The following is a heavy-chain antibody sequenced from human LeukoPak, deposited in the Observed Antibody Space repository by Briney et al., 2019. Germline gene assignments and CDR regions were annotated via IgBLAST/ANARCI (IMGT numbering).Heavy chain of an antibody. V-gene: IGHV4-34*01. CDR3: ARLRGRLSPFDH. CDR2: INHSGST. J-gene: IGHJ4*02. CDR1: GGSFSGYY. Sequence: PSETLSLTCAVYGGSFSGYYWSWIRQPPGKGLEWIGEINHSGSTNYNPSLKSRVTISVDTSKNQFSLNLRSVTAADTAVYYCARLRGRLSPFDHWGQGTLVTVSS. D-gene: IGHD4/OR15-4a*01.